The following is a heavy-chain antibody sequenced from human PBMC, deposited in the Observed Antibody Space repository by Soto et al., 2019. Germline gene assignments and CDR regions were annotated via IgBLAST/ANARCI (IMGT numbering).Heavy chain of an antibody. CDR3: AKSWGPLLDHHFHY. Sequence: GGSLRLSCAGSGFTFGDSYMSWIRQAPGKGLEWLSYISPGSRYIDYADSVKGRFTISRDNAKNSLYLQMNSLRAEDTAMYYCAKSWGPLLDHHFHYWGQGTLVTVSS. CDR1: GFTFGDSY. J-gene: IGHJ4*02. CDR2: ISPGSRYI. V-gene: IGHV3-11*03. D-gene: IGHD3-10*01.